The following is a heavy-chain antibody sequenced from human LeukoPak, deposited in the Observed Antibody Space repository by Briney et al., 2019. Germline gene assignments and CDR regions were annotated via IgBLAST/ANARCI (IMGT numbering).Heavy chain of an antibody. CDR3: ARHSTYDSSGYYYRGRANFDY. V-gene: IGHV4-34*01. D-gene: IGHD3-22*01. CDR2: IYYSGST. J-gene: IGHJ4*02. Sequence: SETLSLTCAVYGGSFSGYYWSWIRQPPGKGLEWIGSIYYSGSTYYNPSLKSRVTISVDTSKNQFSLKLSSVTAADTAVYYCARHSTYDSSGYYYRGRANFDYWGQGTLVTVSS. CDR1: GGSFSGYY.